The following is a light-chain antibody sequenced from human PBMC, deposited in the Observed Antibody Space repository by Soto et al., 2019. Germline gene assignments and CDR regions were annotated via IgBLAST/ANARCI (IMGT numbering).Light chain of an antibody. CDR2: QVS. CDR3: TSYSGTSTS. Sequence: QSALTQPASVSGSPGQSITISCSGSDIGYYNYVSWYQQHPGKAPKLIIFQVSNRPSGVSNRFSGSKSGTTASLIISGLQAEDEADYFCTSYSGTSTSFGGGTQLTVL. CDR1: SDIGYYNY. J-gene: IGLJ2*01. V-gene: IGLV2-14*01.